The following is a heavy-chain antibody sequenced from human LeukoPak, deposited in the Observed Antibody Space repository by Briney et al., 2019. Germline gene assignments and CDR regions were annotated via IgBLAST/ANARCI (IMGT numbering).Heavy chain of an antibody. V-gene: IGHV3-48*03. Sequence: PGGSLRPSCAASGFTFNSYEMNRVRQAPGKGLEWVSYINSGGSAIYYADSVKGRFTISRDNAKNSLYLQMNSLRADDTAVYYCARGGSYVHYWGQGTLVTVSS. CDR2: INSGGSAI. CDR1: GFTFNSYE. D-gene: IGHD1-26*01. CDR3: ARGGSYVHY. J-gene: IGHJ4*02.